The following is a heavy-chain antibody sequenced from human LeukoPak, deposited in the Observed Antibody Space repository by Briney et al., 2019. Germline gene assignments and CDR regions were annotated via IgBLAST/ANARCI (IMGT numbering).Heavy chain of an antibody. CDR1: GFTFSNYW. CDR2: ISTDGRDT. CDR3: AKEGANAFQDY. V-gene: IGHV3-74*01. D-gene: IGHD3-3*02. Sequence: GGSLRLSCAASGFTFSNYWMDWVRQDPGKGLVWVSRISTDGRDTTYADSVKGRFTISRDNAKETVYLQMNSLRAEDTAVYYCAKEGANAFQDYWGQGALVTVSS. J-gene: IGHJ4*02.